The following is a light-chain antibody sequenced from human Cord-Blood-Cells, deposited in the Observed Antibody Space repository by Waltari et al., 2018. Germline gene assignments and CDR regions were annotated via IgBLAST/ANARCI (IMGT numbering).Light chain of an antibody. CDR1: QSVSSSY. CDR3: RQYGSSPRT. Sequence: EIVLTQSPGTLSLSPGERPTLSCRASQSVSSSYFAWYQQKPGQAPRLLIYGASSRATGIPDRFSGSGSGTDFDLTISRLEPEEFAVYDCRQYGSSPRTFGQGTKVEIK. J-gene: IGKJ1*01. V-gene: IGKV3-20*01. CDR2: GAS.